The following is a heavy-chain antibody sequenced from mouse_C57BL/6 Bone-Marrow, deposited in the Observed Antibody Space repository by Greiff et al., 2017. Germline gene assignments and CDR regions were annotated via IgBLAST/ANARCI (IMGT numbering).Heavy chain of an antibody. CDR2: ISSGGSYT. J-gene: IGHJ4*01. D-gene: IGHD1-1*02. CDR3: ARNRVATTPYYAMDY. V-gene: IGHV5-6*01. CDR1: GFTFSSYG. Sequence: EVQRVESGGDLVKPGGSLKLSCAASGFTFSSYGMSWVRQTPDKRLEWVATISSGGSYTYYPDSVKGRFTISRDNAKNTLYLQMSSLKSEDTAMYYCARNRVATTPYYAMDYWGQGTSVTVSS.